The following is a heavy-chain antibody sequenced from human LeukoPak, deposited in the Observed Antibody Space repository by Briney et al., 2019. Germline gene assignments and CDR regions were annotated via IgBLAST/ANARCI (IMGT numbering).Heavy chain of an antibody. CDR2: IYSGGST. Sequence: GGSLRLTCAASGFTVSSNYMSWVRQAPGKGLEWVSVIYSGGSTYYADSVKGRFTISRDNSKNTLYLQMNSLRAEDTAVYYRARAMYYDFWSGLDYWGQGTLVTVSS. CDR1: GFTVSSNY. J-gene: IGHJ4*02. D-gene: IGHD3-3*01. CDR3: ARAMYYDFWSGLDY. V-gene: IGHV3-53*01.